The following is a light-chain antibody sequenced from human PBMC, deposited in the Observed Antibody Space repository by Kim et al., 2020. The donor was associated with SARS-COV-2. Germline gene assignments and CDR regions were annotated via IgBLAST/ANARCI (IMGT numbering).Light chain of an antibody. CDR2: AAS. V-gene: IGKV1-9*01. J-gene: IGKJ5*01. CDR1: QGISTY. Sequence: ASVGARVTITCRASQGISTYLAWYQQKPGKAPKLLIYAASTLQSGVPSRFSGSGFGTDFTLIISSLQPEDFATYYCQQLNSYSSTFGQGTRLEIK. CDR3: QQLNSYSST.